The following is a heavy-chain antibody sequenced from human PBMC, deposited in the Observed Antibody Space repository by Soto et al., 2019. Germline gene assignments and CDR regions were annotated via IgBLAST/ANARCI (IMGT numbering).Heavy chain of an antibody. CDR2: IIPSFGTA. V-gene: IGHV1-69*01. CDR3: ARCHGDSGTGTFDI. J-gene: IGHJ3*02. D-gene: IGHD4-17*01. CDR1: GGTFSSYA. Sequence: QVQLVQSGAEVKKPGSSVKVSCKASGGTFSSYAISWVRQAPGQGLEWMGGIIPSFGTANYAQKFQGRVTITADESTSTAYMEPSSLRSEDTAVYYCARCHGDSGTGTFDIWGQGTMVTVSS.